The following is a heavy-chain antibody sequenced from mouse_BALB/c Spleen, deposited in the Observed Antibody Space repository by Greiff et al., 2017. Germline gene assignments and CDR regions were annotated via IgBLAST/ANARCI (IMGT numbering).Heavy chain of an antibody. D-gene: IGHD2-14*01. CDR3: AREVRCYYAMDY. CDR2: ILPGSGST. V-gene: IGHV1-9*01. J-gene: IGHJ4*01. CDR1: GYTFSSYW. Sequence: QVQLQQSGAELMKPGASVKISCKATGYTFSSYWIEWVKQRPGHGLEWIGEILPGSGSTNYNEKFKGKATFTADTSSNTAYMQLSSLTSEDSAVYYCAREVRCYYAMDYWGQGTSVTVSS.